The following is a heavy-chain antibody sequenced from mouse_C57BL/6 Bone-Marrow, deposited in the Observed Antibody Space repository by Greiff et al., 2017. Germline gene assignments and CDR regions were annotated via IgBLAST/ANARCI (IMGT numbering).Heavy chain of an antibody. D-gene: IGHD2-4*01. Sequence: DVMLVESGEGLVKPGGSLKLSCAASGFTFSSYTMSWVRQTPEKRLEWVAYISSGGDYIYYADTVKGRFTISRDNARNTLYLQMSSLKSEDTAMYYCTRIYYDYDAWYFDVWGTGTTVTVSS. CDR3: TRIYYDYDAWYFDV. V-gene: IGHV5-9-1*02. CDR1: GFTFSSYT. J-gene: IGHJ1*03. CDR2: ISSGGDYI.